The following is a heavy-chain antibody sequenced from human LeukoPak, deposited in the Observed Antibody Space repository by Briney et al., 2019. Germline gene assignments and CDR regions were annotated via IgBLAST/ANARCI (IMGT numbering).Heavy chain of an antibody. CDR3: ARGLRRWLRDPFDY. D-gene: IGHD5-12*01. CDR2: MYNSGST. V-gene: IGHV4-59*12. Sequence: SETLSLTCTVSGGSISGSYWSWIRQPPGKGLEWIAYMYNSGSTNYNPSLKSRVTISVDTSKNQFSLKLSSVTAADTAVYYCARGLRRWLRDPFDYWGQGTLVTVSS. CDR1: GGSISGSY. J-gene: IGHJ4*02.